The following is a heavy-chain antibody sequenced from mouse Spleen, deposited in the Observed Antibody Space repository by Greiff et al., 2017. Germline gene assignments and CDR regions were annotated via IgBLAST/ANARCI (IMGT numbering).Heavy chain of an antibody. Sequence: EVKLVESGTVLARPGASVKMSCKTSGYTFTSYWMHWVKQRPGQGLEWIGAIYPGNSDTSYNQKFKGKAKLTAVTSASTAYMELSSLTNEDSAVYYCTRAYYDGYWFAYWGQGTLVTVSA. CDR3: TRAYYDGYWFAY. V-gene: IGHV1-5*01. J-gene: IGHJ3*01. D-gene: IGHD2-3*01. CDR2: IYPGNSDT. CDR1: GYTFTSYW.